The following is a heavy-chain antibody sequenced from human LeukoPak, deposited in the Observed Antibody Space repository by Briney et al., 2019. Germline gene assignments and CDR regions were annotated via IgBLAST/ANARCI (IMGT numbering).Heavy chain of an antibody. CDR3: ARDIDGDYYFDY. CDR1: GFTFSSYA. D-gene: IGHD4-17*01. Sequence: GGSLRLSCAASGFTFSSYAIHWVRQAPDKGLEWVAIISYDGSNKYYADSVKRRFTISRDNSKNTLYLQMNSLRAEDTAVYYCARDIDGDYYFDYWGQGTLVTVSS. CDR2: ISYDGSNK. V-gene: IGHV3-30-3*01. J-gene: IGHJ4*02.